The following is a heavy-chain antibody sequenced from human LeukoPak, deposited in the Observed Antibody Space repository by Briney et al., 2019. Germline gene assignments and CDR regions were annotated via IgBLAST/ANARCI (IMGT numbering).Heavy chain of an antibody. CDR2: IHSTGNT. V-gene: IGHV4-59*01. CDR3: ARGGWSIDF. J-gene: IGHJ2*01. CDR1: GGSMSGYY. D-gene: IGHD2-15*01. Sequence: SETLSLTCTVSGGSMSGYYWSWIRQPPGKGPELIGYIHSTGNTGYNPSLKSRVTISVDTSKNQFSLGLRSVTTADTAVYYCARGGWSIDFWGRGTPVTVSS.